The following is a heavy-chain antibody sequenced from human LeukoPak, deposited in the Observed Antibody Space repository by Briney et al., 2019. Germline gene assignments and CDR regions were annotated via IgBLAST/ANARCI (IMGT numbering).Heavy chain of an antibody. Sequence: SVKVCCKASGGTFSSYAISWVRQAPGQGLEWMGRIIPILGIANYAKKFQGRVTITADKSTSTAYMELSSLRAEDTAVYYCARDSPSFTFGGVIVTGDDAFDIWGQGTMVTVSS. J-gene: IGHJ3*02. CDR3: ARDSPSFTFGGVIVTGDDAFDI. D-gene: IGHD3-16*02. CDR2: IIPILGIA. V-gene: IGHV1-69*04. CDR1: GGTFSSYA.